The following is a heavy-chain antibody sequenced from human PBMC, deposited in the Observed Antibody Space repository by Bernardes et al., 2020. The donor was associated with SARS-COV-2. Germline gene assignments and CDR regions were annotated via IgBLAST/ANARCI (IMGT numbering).Heavy chain of an antibody. Sequence: GGSLRLSCAASGFTFSNDWMSWVRQAPGKGLEWVGRIKSETDGGTTDYAAPVKGRFTISRDDSKNTLYLQMNSLKTEDTAVYYCTTDFDVLLWFGGGYYYGMDVWGQGTTVTV. CDR3: TTDFDVLLWFGGGYYYGMDV. D-gene: IGHD3-10*01. V-gene: IGHV3-15*01. CDR2: IKSETDGGTT. CDR1: GFTFSNDW. J-gene: IGHJ6*02.